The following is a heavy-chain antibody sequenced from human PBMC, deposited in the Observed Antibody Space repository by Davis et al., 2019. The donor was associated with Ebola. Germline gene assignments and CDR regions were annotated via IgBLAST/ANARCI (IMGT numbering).Heavy chain of an antibody. CDR2: IRSKANGETV. V-gene: IGHV3-15*07. Sequence: GESLKISCAASGFTFRTYAMNWVRQAPGKGLEWVGRIRSKANGETVEYGAAAKGRFTISRDDSKDTLYLQMSNLKSDDTARYYCTPHRGGNWFDPWGQGTLVTVSS. CDR1: GFTFRTYA. CDR3: TPHRGGNWFDP. J-gene: IGHJ5*02.